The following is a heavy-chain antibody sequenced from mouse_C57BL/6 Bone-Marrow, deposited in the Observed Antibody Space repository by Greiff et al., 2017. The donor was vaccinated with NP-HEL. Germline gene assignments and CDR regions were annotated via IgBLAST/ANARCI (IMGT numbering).Heavy chain of an antibody. V-gene: IGHV2-9*01. D-gene: IGHD1-1*01. J-gene: IGHJ1*03. CDR3: ATRFTTVVGRGYFDV. CDR1: GFSLTSYG. Sequence: VQLQQSGPGLVAPSQSLSITCTVSGFSLTSYGVDWVRQPPGKGLEWLGVIWGGGSTNYTSALMSRLSISKNNSKSQVFLKMNSLQTDDTAMYYCATRFTTVVGRGYFDVWGTGTTVTVSS. CDR2: IWGGGST.